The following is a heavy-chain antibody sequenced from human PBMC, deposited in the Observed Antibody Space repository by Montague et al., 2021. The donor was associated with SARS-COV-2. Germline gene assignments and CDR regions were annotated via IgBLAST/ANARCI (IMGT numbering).Heavy chain of an antibody. CDR3: AAGLIAAAGY. D-gene: IGHD6-13*01. J-gene: IGHJ4*02. V-gene: IGHV3-48*03. CDR1: GFTFSSYE. CDR2: ISSSGSTI. Sequence: SLRLSCAASGFTFSSYEMNWVRQAPGKGLEWVSYISSSGSTIYYXXSVKGRFTISRDNAKNSLYLQMNSLRAEDTAVYYCAAGLIAAAGYWGQGTLVTVSS.